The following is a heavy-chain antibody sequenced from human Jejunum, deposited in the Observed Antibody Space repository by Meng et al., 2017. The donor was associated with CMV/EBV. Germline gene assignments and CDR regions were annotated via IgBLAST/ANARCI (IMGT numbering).Heavy chain of an antibody. CDR2: IYPNGNT. Sequence: QVQLQESGPGLAKPSETLSLTCTVSGGSISSYYWSWIRQPAGKGLEWIGRIYPNGNTNYNPSLKSRVTMSIDTSKNQFSLKLTSVTAADTAVYYCARDAPPNNYGWFDPWGQGTLVTVSS. V-gene: IGHV4-4*07. CDR1: GGSISSYY. J-gene: IGHJ5*02. D-gene: IGHD5-18*01. CDR3: ARDAPPNNYGWFDP.